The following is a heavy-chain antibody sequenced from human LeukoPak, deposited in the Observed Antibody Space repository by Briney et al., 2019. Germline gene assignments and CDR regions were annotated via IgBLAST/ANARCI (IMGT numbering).Heavy chain of an antibody. D-gene: IGHD2-2*01. CDR3: ARAPLYCSSTSCYPLYAFDI. CDR1: GFTFSSYS. V-gene: IGHV3-48*01. J-gene: IGHJ3*02. Sequence: GGSLRLSCAASGFTFSSYSMNWVRQAPGKGLEWVSYISSSSSTIYYADSVKSRFTISRDNAKNSLYLQMNSLRAEDTAVYYCARAPLYCSSTSCYPLYAFDIWGQGTMVTVSS. CDR2: ISSSSSTI.